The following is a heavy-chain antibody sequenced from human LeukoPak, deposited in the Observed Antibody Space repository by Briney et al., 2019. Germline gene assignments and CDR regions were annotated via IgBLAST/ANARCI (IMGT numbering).Heavy chain of an antibody. CDR3: TTESVPAAISYYYGMDV. D-gene: IGHD2-2*01. CDR2: IKSKTDGGTT. V-gene: IGHV3-15*01. J-gene: IGHJ6*02. Sequence: GGSLRLSCAASGFTFSSYAMSWVRQAPGKGLEWVGRIKSKTDGGTTDYAAPVKGRFTISRDDSKNTLYLQMNSLKTEDTAVYYCTTESVPAAISYYYGMDVWGQGTTVTVSS. CDR1: GFTFSSYA.